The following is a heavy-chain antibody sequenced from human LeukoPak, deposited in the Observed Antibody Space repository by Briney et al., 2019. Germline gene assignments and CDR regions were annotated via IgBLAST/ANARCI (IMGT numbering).Heavy chain of an antibody. J-gene: IGHJ4*02. CDR3: ARGHSSSWFPFDY. CDR2: INHSGST. V-gene: IGHV4-34*01. D-gene: IGHD6-13*01. CDR1: GGSFSGYY. Sequence: SETLSLTCAVYGGSFSGYYWSWLRQPPGKGLEWIGEINHSGSTNYNPSLESRVTISVDTSKNQFSLKLSSVTAADTAVYYCARGHSSSWFPFDYWGQGTLVTVSS.